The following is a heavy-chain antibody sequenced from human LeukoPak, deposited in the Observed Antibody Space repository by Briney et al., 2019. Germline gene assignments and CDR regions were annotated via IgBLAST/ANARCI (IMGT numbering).Heavy chain of an antibody. CDR1: GYTFTSYG. CDR3: ARDAWELTTPPD. D-gene: IGHD1-26*01. Sequence: ASVKVSCKASGYTFTSYGISWVRQAPGQGLEWTGWISAYNGNTNYAQKLQGRVTMTTDTSTSTAYMELRSLRSDDTAVYYCARDAWELTTPPDWGQGTLVTVSS. CDR2: ISAYNGNT. V-gene: IGHV1-18*01. J-gene: IGHJ4*02.